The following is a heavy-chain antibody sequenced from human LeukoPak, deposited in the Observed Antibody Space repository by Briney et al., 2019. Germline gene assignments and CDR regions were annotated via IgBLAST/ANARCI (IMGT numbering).Heavy chain of an antibody. V-gene: IGHV1-46*01. D-gene: IGHD3-22*01. CDR1: GYTFTSYY. CDR2: INPSGGST. CDR3: ATLPTGGYDSSGYYYVDY. J-gene: IGHJ4*02. Sequence: GASVKVSCKASGYTFTSYYMHWVRQAPGQGLEWMGIINPSGGSTSYAQKFQGRVTMTRDTSTSTVYIGLSSLRSEDTAVYYCATLPTGGYDSSGYYYVDYWGQGTPVTVSS.